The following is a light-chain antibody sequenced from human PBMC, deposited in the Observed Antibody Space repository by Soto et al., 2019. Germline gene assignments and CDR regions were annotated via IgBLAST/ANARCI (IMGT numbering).Light chain of an antibody. V-gene: IGKV2-28*01. Sequence: EIVMTQSPLSLPVTPGEPASISCRSSQSLLQSNGNNQLGWVLQKPGQSPQLLMYLGSSRASGVPDRFSGSGSGTDCTLKISRVEPEDVGVYYCMQVLQTPPTFGGGTKVEIK. CDR1: QSLLQSNGNNQ. CDR2: LGS. J-gene: IGKJ4*01. CDR3: MQVLQTPPT.